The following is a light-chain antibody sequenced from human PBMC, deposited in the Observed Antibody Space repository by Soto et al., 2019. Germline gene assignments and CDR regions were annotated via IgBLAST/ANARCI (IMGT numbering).Light chain of an antibody. CDR3: SSYTSSSTGV. CDR2: EVT. CDR1: SSDVGAYNF. V-gene: IGLV2-14*01. Sequence: QSALTQPASVSGSPGQSITISCTGTSSDVGAYNFVSWYQHHPGRAPKLIIYEVTIRPSGVSNRFSGSKSGNTASLTISGLQAEDEADYYCSSYTSSSTGVFGTGTKLTVL. J-gene: IGLJ1*01.